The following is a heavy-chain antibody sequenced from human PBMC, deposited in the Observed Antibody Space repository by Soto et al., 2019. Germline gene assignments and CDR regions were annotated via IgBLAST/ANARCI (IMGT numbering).Heavy chain of an antibody. CDR1: GFTFSNAW. CDR2: IKSKTDGGTT. D-gene: IGHD2-2*01. V-gene: IGHV3-15*01. Sequence: EVQLVESGGGLVKPGGSLRLSCAASGFTFSNAWMSWIRQAPGKGLEWVGRIKSKTDGGTTDYAAPVKGRFTISRDDSKNTLYLQMNSLKTEDTAVYYCTTVSVRYCSSASCHTYWYFDLWGRGTLVTVSS. J-gene: IGHJ2*01. CDR3: TTVSVRYCSSASCHTYWYFDL.